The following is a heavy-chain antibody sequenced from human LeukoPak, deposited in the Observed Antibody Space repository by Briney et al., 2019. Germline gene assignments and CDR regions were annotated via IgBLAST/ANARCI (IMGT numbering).Heavy chain of an antibody. D-gene: IGHD3-10*01. CDR2: ISSSSSYI. Sequence: GGSLRLSCAASGFTFSSYSMNWVRQAPGKGLEWVSSISSSSSYIYYADSVKGRFTISRDNPKNSLYLQMNSLRAEDTAVYYCARESAYGSELPDYWGQGTLVTVSS. CDR1: GFTFSSYS. CDR3: ARESAYGSELPDY. J-gene: IGHJ4*02. V-gene: IGHV3-21*01.